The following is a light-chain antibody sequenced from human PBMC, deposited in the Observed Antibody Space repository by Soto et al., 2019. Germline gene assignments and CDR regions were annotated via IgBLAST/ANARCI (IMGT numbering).Light chain of an antibody. CDR1: QSVNTN. J-gene: IGKJ1*01. CDR2: GAS. Sequence: EMVLTQSPATLSVSPGERATLSCRASQSVNTNLAWYQQKRGQAPRLLIYGASTRATGIPARFSGSGSGTEFTLTISSLQSEDFAVYYCQQYNTWPRTFGQGTKVEIK. CDR3: QQYNTWPRT. V-gene: IGKV3-15*01.